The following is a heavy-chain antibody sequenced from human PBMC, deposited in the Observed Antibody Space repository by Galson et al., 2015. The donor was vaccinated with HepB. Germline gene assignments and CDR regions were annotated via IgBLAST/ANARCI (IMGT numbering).Heavy chain of an antibody. V-gene: IGHV4-61*02. CDR2: IYTSGST. CDR1: GGSISSGSYY. CDR3: ARDRVDTAIHDQNYYYYMDV. D-gene: IGHD5-18*01. Sequence: TLSLTCTVSGGSISSGSYYWSWIRQPAGKGLEWIGRIYTSGSTNYNPSLKSRVTMSVDTSKNQFSLKLSSVTAADTAVYYCARDRVDTAIHDQNYYYYMDVWGKGTTVTVSS. J-gene: IGHJ6*03.